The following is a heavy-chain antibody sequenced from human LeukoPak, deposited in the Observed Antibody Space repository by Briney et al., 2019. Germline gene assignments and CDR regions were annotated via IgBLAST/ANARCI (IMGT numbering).Heavy chain of an antibody. Sequence: GGSLRLSCAASGFTFSSYWMSWVRQAPGKGLEWVANIKQDGSEKYYVDSVKGRFTISRDNAKNSLYLQVNSLRAEDTAVYYCARDGFGELLGEVFDYWGQGTLVTVSS. CDR2: IKQDGSEK. D-gene: IGHD3-10*01. CDR1: GFTFSSYW. J-gene: IGHJ4*02. CDR3: ARDGFGELLGEVFDY. V-gene: IGHV3-7*03.